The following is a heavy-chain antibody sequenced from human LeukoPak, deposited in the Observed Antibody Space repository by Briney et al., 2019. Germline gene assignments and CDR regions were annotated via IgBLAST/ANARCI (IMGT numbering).Heavy chain of an antibody. CDR1: GFTFSRHD. CDR2: IRGRDGST. J-gene: IGHJ4*02. V-gene: IGHV3-23*01. CDR3: VKGAHFDY. Sequence: HTGGSLRLSCEAPGFTFSRHDMHWVRQAAGKGLEWVSGIRGRDGSTYYAESTKGRFTISRDNSKNTLFLQMNSLRADDTAVYYCVKGAHFDYWGQGSLVTVSS.